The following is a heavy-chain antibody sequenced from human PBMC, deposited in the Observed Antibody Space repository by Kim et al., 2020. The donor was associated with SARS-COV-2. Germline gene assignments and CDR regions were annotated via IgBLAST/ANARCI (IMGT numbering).Heavy chain of an antibody. J-gene: IGHJ6*02. Sequence: GGSLRLSCVASGFTFDDYAMHWVRQAPGKGLEWVSGISWNSGSIGYADSVKGRFTISRDYAKNSLYLQMNSLRAEDTALYYCAKDSLWCTGGVCLLNGCSGGSCYSYGGMDVWGQGTTVTVSS. CDR1: GFTFDDYA. CDR2: ISWNSGSI. CDR3: AKDSLWCTGGVCLLNGCSGGSCYSYGGMDV. V-gene: IGHV3-9*01. D-gene: IGHD2-15*01.